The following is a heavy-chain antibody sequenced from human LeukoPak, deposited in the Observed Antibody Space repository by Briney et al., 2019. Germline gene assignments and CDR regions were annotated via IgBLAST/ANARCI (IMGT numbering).Heavy chain of an antibody. V-gene: IGHV4-34*01. CDR3: ARVRSPRHHLIVYYKRGGYFNY. J-gene: IGHJ4*01. D-gene: IGHD3-9*01. CDR1: GGSFSGYY. CDR2: INHSGST. Sequence: SETLSLTCAVYGGSFSGYYWSWIRQPPGKGLEWIGEINHSGSTNYNPSLKSRVTISVDTSKNQFSLKLSSVTAADTAVYYCARVRSPRHHLIVYYKRGGYFNYGGKEPRAP.